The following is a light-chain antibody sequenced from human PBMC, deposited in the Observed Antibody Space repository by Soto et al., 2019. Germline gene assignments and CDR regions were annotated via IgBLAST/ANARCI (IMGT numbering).Light chain of an antibody. CDR3: EQYNSYPYT. Sequence: DIPMTQSPSTLSASVGDRVTITCRARQSISSWLAWYQQKPGKAPKLLIYDASSLESGVPSRFSGSGSGTESTLTISSLQTDDFATYYWEQYNSYPYTFGQGTKLEIK. J-gene: IGKJ2*01. CDR1: QSISSW. CDR2: DAS. V-gene: IGKV1-5*01.